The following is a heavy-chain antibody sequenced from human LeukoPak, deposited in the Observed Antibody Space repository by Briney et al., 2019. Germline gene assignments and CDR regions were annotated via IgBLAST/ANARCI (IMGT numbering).Heavy chain of an antibody. CDR1: GFTVSSNY. CDR2: IYTGGST. J-gene: IGHJ4*02. V-gene: IGHV3-53*01. D-gene: IGHD1-1*01. CDR3: ASKVQY. Sequence: GGSLRLSCAASGFTVSSNYMSWVRQAPGKGLEWVSVIYTGGSTYYADSVKGRFTISRDNSRNTLYHQMNSLRAEDTAVYYCASKVQYWGQGTLVTVSS.